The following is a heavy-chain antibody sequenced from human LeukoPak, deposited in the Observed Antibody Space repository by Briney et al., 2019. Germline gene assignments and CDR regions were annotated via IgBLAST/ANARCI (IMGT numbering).Heavy chain of an antibody. CDR3: AREGEWLRLRSYYYYGMDV. Sequence: GGSLRLSCAASGFTFSSYAMSWVRQAPGKGLEWVSAISGSGGSTYYADSVKGRFTISRDNSKNTLYLQMNSLRAEDTAVYYCAREGEWLRLRSYYYYGMDVWGQGTTVTVSS. J-gene: IGHJ6*02. CDR1: GFTFSSYA. D-gene: IGHD5-12*01. CDR2: ISGSGGST. V-gene: IGHV3-23*01.